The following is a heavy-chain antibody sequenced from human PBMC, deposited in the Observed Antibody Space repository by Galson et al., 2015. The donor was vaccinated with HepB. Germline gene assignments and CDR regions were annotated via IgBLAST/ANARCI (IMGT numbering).Heavy chain of an antibody. Sequence: SVKVSCKASGGTFSSYAISWVRQAPGQGLEWMGRIIPILGIANYAQKFQGRVTITADKSTSTAYMELRSLRSDNTAVYYCARDTPYGGNSYYYYGMDVWGQGTTVTVSS. V-gene: IGHV1-69*04. CDR2: IIPILGIA. D-gene: IGHD4-23*01. CDR1: GGTFSSYA. J-gene: IGHJ6*02. CDR3: ARDTPYGGNSYYYYGMDV.